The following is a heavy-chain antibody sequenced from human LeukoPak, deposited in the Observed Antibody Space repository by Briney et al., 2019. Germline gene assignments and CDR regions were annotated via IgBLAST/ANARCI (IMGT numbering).Heavy chain of an antibody. CDR2: ISGSGGST. CDR3: AKDVEQQLVRVGAFDI. J-gene: IGHJ3*02. Sequence: PGESLRFSCAASGFSFSSYAMSWVRQAPGKRLEWVSAISGSGGSTYYADSVKGRFTISRDNSKNTLYLQMNSLRAEDTAVYYCAKDVEQQLVRVGAFDIWGQGTMVTVSS. D-gene: IGHD6-13*01. CDR1: GFSFSSYA. V-gene: IGHV3-23*01.